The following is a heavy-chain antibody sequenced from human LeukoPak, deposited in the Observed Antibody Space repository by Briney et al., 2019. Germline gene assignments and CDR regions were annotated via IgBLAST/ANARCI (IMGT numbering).Heavy chain of an antibody. V-gene: IGHV3-33*06. D-gene: IGHD3-22*01. J-gene: IGHJ4*02. CDR1: GFTFSSYG. CDR2: IWYDGSNK. Sequence: SGGSLRLSCAASGFTFSSYGMHWVRQAPGKGLEWVAVIWYDGSNKYYADSVKGRFTISRDNSKNTLYLQMNSLRAEDTAVYYCAKDYYDSSGYFDYWGQGTLVTVSS. CDR3: AKDYYDSSGYFDY.